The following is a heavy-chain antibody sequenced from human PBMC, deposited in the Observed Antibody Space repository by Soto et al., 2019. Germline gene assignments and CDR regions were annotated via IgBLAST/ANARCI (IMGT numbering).Heavy chain of an antibody. D-gene: IGHD6-6*01. V-gene: IGHV3-21*01. J-gene: IGHJ5*02. CDR2: ISSSSSYI. CDR1: GFTFSSYS. CDR3: ARDMVEYSSSSEFDP. Sequence: LRLSCAASGFTFSSYSMNWVRQAPGKGLEWVSSISSSSSYIYYADSVKGRFTISRDNAKNSLYLQMNSLRAEDTAVYYCARDMVEYSSSSEFDPWGQGTLVTVSS.